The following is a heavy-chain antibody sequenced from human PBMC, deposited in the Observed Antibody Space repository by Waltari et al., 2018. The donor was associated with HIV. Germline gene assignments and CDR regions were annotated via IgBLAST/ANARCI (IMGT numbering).Heavy chain of an antibody. V-gene: IGHV3-30*04. CDR3: ANSVGATHFDN. Sequence: QVQLVESGGGVVQPGRSLRLSCAASGFTFSNYAMHWVRQAPGKGLEWVAVISYDQSNKYYADSVKGRFTISRDNSKNTLYLKMNSLRADDTALYYCANSVGATHFDNWGQGTLVTVSS. CDR2: ISYDQSNK. D-gene: IGHD1-26*01. CDR1: GFTFSNYA. J-gene: IGHJ4*02.